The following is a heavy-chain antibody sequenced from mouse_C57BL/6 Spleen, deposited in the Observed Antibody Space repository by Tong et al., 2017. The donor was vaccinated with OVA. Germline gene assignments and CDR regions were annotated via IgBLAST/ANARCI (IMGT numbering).Heavy chain of an antibody. Sequence: VQLQQSGAELARPGASVKMSCKASGYTFTSYWMHWVKQRPGQGLEWIGYINPSTGYTEYNQKFKDKATLTADKSSSTAYMQLSSLTSEDSAVYYCARWGYGYDWYFDVWGAGTTVTVSS. J-gene: IGHJ1*01. CDR1: GYTFTSYW. CDR3: ARWGYGYDWYFDV. D-gene: IGHD2-2*01. V-gene: IGHV1-4*01. CDR2: INPSTGYT.